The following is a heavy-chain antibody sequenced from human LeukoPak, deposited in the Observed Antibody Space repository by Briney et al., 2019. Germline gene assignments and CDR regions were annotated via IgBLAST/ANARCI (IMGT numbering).Heavy chain of an antibody. Sequence: SETLSLTCAVYGGSFSGYYWSWIRQPPGKGLEWIGEINHSGSTNYNPSLKSRVTISVDTSKNQFSLKLSSVTAADTAVYYCARGLGVNYWGQGTLVTVSS. J-gene: IGHJ4*02. V-gene: IGHV4-34*01. D-gene: IGHD3-16*01. CDR1: GGSFSGYY. CDR2: INHSGST. CDR3: ARGLGVNY.